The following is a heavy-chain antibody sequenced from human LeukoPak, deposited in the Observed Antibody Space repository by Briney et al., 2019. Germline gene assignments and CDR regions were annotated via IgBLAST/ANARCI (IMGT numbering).Heavy chain of an antibody. J-gene: IGHJ4*02. Sequence: PSETLSLTCAVYGGSFSGYYWSWIRQPPGKGLEWIGEINHSGSTNYNPSLKSRVTISVDTSKNQFSLKLSSVTAADTAVYYCARASYYYGSGSLSDYWGQGTLVTVSS. CDR1: GGSFSGYY. V-gene: IGHV4-34*01. D-gene: IGHD3-10*01. CDR3: ARASYYYGSGSLSDY. CDR2: INHSGST.